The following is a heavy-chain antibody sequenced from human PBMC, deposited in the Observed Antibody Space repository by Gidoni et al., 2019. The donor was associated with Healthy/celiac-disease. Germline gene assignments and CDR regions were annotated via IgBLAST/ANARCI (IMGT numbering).Heavy chain of an antibody. V-gene: IGHV3-33*01. CDR2: IWYDGSNK. D-gene: IGHD6-13*01. CDR3: ARGYSSSWYHTVGGLLYYFDY. CDR1: GFTFSSYG. J-gene: IGHJ4*02. Sequence: QVQLVASGGGVVQPGRSLRLSCAASGFTFSSYGMHWVRQAPGKGLELVAVIWYDGSNKYYADYVKGRFTISRDNSKNTLYLQMNSLRAEDTAVYYCARGYSSSWYHTVGGLLYYFDYWGQGTLVTVSS.